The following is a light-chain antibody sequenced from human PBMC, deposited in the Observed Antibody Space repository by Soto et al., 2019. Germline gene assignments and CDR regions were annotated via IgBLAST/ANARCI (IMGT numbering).Light chain of an antibody. Sequence: IHMTHSPSSLSASVVDRVTFAFLASQGISNYLVWYQQKPGKVPKVLIYAASTLYCGVPSRFSGSGSGTDFALTISSLQPEDVASYDCQKYDSASWTFGQGTKVDIK. CDR1: QGISNY. V-gene: IGKV1-27*01. CDR2: AAS. CDR3: QKYDSASWT. J-gene: IGKJ1*01.